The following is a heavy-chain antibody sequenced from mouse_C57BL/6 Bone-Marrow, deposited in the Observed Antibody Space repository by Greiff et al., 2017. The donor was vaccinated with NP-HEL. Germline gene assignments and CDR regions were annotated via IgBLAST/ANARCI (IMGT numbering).Heavy chain of an antibody. CDR3: ATRSSSAWFAY. J-gene: IGHJ3*01. V-gene: IGHV1-64*01. D-gene: IGHD1-1*01. Sequence: QVQLQQPGAELVKPGASVKLSCKASGYTFTSYWMHWVKQRPGQGLEWIGMIHPHSGSTNYNEKFKSKATLTVDKSSSTAYMQLSSLTSEDSAVYYCATRSSSAWFAYWGQGTLVTVSA. CDR2: IHPHSGST. CDR1: GYTFTSYW.